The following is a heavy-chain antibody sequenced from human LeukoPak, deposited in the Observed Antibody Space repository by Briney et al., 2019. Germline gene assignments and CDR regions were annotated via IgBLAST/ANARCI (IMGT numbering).Heavy chain of an antibody. V-gene: IGHV1-69*01. J-gene: IGHJ5*02. CDR2: IIPIFGTA. CDR1: GGTFSSYA. CDR3: ASGDPVAAGWFDP. D-gene: IGHD2-15*01. Sequence: GASXKVSCKASGGTFSSYAISWVRQAPGQGPEWMGGIIPIFGTANYAQKFQGRVTITADESTTTAYMELSSLRSEDTAVYYCASGDPVAAGWFDPWGQGTLVTVSS.